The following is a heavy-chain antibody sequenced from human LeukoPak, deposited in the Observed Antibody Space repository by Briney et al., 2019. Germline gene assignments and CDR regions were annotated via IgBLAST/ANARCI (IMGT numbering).Heavy chain of an antibody. V-gene: IGHV3-30-3*01. J-gene: IGHJ6*02. Sequence: GGSLRLSCAASGLTFSSYAMHWVRQAPGKGLEWVAVISYDGSNKYYADSVKGRFTISRDNSKNTLYLQMNSLRAEDTAVYYCARDSRVVVVNKYYYYGMDVWGQGTTVTVSS. CDR2: ISYDGSNK. D-gene: IGHD3-22*01. CDR3: ARDSRVVVVNKYYYYGMDV. CDR1: GLTFSSYA.